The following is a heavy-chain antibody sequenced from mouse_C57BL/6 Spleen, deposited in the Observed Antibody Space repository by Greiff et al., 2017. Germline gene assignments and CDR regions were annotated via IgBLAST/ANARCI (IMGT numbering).Heavy chain of an antibody. D-gene: IGHD1-1*01. Sequence: VKLMESGPGLVAPSQSLSITCTVSGFPLTSYGVSWVRQPPGKGLEWLGVIWGDRSTNYHSAPISSLGISNDNSKSQVFLILNSLPTDDPATYYCAATTVVAARDYAMCGWGQGTTVTVSS. CDR2: IWGDRST. V-gene: IGHV2-3*01. J-gene: IGHJ4*01. CDR3: AATTVVAARDYAMCG. CDR1: GFPLTSYG.